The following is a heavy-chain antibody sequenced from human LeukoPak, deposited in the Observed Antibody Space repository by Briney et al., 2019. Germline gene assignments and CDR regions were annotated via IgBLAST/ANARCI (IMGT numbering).Heavy chain of an antibody. V-gene: IGHV3-48*04. J-gene: IGHJ4*02. D-gene: IGHD6-19*01. CDR3: ARDVGSGWFNY. CDR2: ISSSSSTI. Sequence: PGGSLRLSCAASGFTFSSYSMNWVRQAPGKGLEWVSYISSSSSTIYYADSVKGRFTISRDNAKNSLYLQMNSLRAEDTAVYYCARDVGSGWFNYWGQGTLVTVSS. CDR1: GFTFSSYS.